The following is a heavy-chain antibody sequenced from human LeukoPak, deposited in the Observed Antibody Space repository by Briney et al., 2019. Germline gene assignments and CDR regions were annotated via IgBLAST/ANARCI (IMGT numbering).Heavy chain of an antibody. J-gene: IGHJ3*02. CDR2: ISAYNGNT. CDR1: GYTFTSYG. CDR3: ARGMYDSSGWLGVFDI. V-gene: IGHV1-18*01. Sequence: AASVKVSCKASGYTFTSYGISWVRQAPGQGLEWMGWISAYNGNTNYAQKLQGRVTMTTDTSTSTAYMELRSLRSDDTAVYYCARGMYDSSGWLGVFDIWGQGTMVTVSS. D-gene: IGHD3-22*01.